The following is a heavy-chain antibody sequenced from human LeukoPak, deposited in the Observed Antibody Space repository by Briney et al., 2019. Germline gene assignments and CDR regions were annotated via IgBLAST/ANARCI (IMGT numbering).Heavy chain of an antibody. D-gene: IGHD5-18*01. CDR1: GSTFSSYG. CDR2: ISYDGSNK. Sequence: PGGSLRLSCAASGSTFSSYGMHWVRQAPGKGLEWVAVISYDGSNKYNADSVRGRFTISRDNSKNTLYLQMNSLRAEDTAVYYCARGGGIQLWLHGRPTVWGQGTLVTVSS. J-gene: IGHJ4*02. CDR3: ARGGGIQLWLHGRPTV. V-gene: IGHV3-30-3*01.